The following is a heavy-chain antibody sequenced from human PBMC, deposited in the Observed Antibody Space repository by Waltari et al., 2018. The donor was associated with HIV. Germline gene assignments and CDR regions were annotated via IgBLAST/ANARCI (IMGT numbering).Heavy chain of an antibody. D-gene: IGHD2-15*01. V-gene: IGHV4-39*01. Sequence: QLQLQESGPGLVKPSETLSLTCTVPGGPISSSSYSWGRIRQPPGKGLEWIGTIYYSGNTYCNPSLKSRVTISVDTSKDQFSLKLSSVTAADTAVYYCARRTSAGWYFDLWGRGTLVTVSS. CDR2: IYYSGNT. J-gene: IGHJ2*01. CDR3: ARRTSAGWYFDL. CDR1: GGPISSSSYS.